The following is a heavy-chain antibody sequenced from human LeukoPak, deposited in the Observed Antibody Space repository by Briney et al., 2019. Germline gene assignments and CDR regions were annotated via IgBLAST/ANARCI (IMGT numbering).Heavy chain of an antibody. V-gene: IGHV3-66*01. CDR2: IYSGGST. J-gene: IGHJ4*02. CDR1: GFTVSSNY. CDR3: ARAPYSSLYFFDY. Sequence: PGGSLRLSCAASGFTVSSNYMSWVHQAPGKGLEWVSVIYSGGSTYYADSVKGKFTISRDNSKNTLYLQMNSLRAEDTAVYYCARAPYSSLYFFDYWGQGTLVTVSS. D-gene: IGHD6-13*01.